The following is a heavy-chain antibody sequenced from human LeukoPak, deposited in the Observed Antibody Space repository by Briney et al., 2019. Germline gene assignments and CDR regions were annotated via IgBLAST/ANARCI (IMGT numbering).Heavy chain of an antibody. CDR1: GFTFTDEY. J-gene: IGHJ4*02. CDR3: ARDPKSQLLLDY. D-gene: IGHD2-2*01. CDR2: INPYSGAI. V-gene: IGHV1-2*02. Sequence: ASVKVSCKSSGFTFTDEYIHWVRQAPRQELEWMGWINPYSGAINYAQKFQGRVTLTRDTSISTAYMELSRLTSGDTAVYYCARDPKSQLLLDYWGQGTLVTVSS.